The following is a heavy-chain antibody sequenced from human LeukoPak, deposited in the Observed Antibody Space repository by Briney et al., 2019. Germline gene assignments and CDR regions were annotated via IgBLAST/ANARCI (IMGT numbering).Heavy chain of an antibody. Sequence: GGSLRLSCAASGFTFSSYSMNWVRQAPGKGLEWVSYISSSSSTIYYADSLKGRFTISRDNSRNTLYLSINILRAEDTAVYYCARDRPLGEYSGYEGAFDIWGQGTVVTVSS. V-gene: IGHV3-48*01. CDR1: GFTFSSYS. J-gene: IGHJ3*02. CDR3: ARDRPLGEYSGYEGAFDI. CDR2: ISSSSSTI. D-gene: IGHD5-12*01.